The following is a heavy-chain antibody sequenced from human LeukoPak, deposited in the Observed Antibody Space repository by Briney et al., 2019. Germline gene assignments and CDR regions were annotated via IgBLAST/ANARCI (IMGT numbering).Heavy chain of an antibody. CDR2: TYYRSKWYN. CDR3: AREGYSSSWYSIYYYYMDV. CDR1: GDSVSSNSAA. V-gene: IGHV6-1*01. D-gene: IGHD6-13*01. Sequence: SQTLSLTCAISGDSVSSNSAAWNWIRQSPSRGLEWLGRTYYRSKWYNDYAVSVKSRITINPDTSKNQFSLQLNSVTPEDTAVYYCAREGYSSSWYSIYYYYMDVWGKGTTVTISS. J-gene: IGHJ6*03.